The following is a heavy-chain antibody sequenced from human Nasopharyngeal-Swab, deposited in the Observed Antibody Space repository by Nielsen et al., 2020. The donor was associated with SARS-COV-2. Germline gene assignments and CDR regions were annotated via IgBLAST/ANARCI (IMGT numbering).Heavy chain of an antibody. D-gene: IGHD1-26*01. CDR1: GYSISSGYY. Sequence: SETLSPTCTVSGYSISSGYYWGWIRQPPGKGLEWIGSIYHSGSTYYNPSLTSRVTISVDTSKNQFSLNLNSVTAADTAVYYCARLPYSDNYHLDYWGQGTLVTVSS. V-gene: IGHV4-38-2*02. CDR2: IYHSGST. J-gene: IGHJ4*02. CDR3: ARLPYSDNYHLDY.